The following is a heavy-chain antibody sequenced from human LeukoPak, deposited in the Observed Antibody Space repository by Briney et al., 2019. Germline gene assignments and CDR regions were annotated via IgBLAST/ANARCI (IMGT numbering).Heavy chain of an antibody. Sequence: PSETLSLTCTVSGGSISSGDYYWSWIRQPPGKGLEWIGYIYYSGSTYYNPSLKSRVTISVDTSKNQFSLKLSSVTAADTAVYYCARAPESYGSGSYYRDPNWFDPWGQGTLVTVSS. CDR1: GGSISSGDYY. CDR3: ARAPESYGSGSYYRDPNWFDP. D-gene: IGHD3-10*01. J-gene: IGHJ5*02. CDR2: IYYSGST. V-gene: IGHV4-30-4*01.